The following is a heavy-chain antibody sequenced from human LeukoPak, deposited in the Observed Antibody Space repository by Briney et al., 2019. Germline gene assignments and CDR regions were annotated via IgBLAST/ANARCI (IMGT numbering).Heavy chain of an antibody. CDR3: ARDGDTAMVSFYDI. V-gene: IGHV1-69*01. Sequence: SVKVSCKASGVIFSSYAITWVRRAPGQGLEWMGGIIPMFGTPNYAQKFQGRVTITADESTNTAYMELSSLTYEDTAMYYCARDGDTAMVSFYDIWGQGTKVTVSS. CDR1: GVIFSSYA. CDR2: IIPMFGTP. J-gene: IGHJ3*02. D-gene: IGHD5-18*01.